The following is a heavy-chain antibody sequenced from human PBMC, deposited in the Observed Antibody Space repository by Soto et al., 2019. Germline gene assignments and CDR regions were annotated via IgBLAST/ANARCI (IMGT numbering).Heavy chain of an antibody. CDR2: IIPIFGTA. CDR3: VRSPHYDFWSGYQSWWFDP. V-gene: IGHV1-69*13. Sequence: ASVKVSCKASGGTFSSYAISWVRQAPGQGLEWMGGIIPIFGTANYAQKFQGRVTITADESTSTAYMELSSLRSEDTAVYYCVRSPHYDFWSGYQSWWFDPWGQGTLVTVSS. D-gene: IGHD3-3*01. CDR1: GGTFSSYA. J-gene: IGHJ5*02.